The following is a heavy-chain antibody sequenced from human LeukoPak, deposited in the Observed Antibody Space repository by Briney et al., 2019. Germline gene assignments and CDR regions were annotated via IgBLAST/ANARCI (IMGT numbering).Heavy chain of an antibody. CDR3: ARDSGVASLGPDY. D-gene: IGHD5-12*01. CDR1: GYTFSGYY. V-gene: IGHV1-2*02. Sequence: ASVKVSCKASGYTFSGYYMHCVRPAPRQRLECMGWINPNRGGTNSAQKFQGRVTMTTDTSISTAYMGLSRLRSDDTAVYYCARDSGVASLGPDYWGQGTLVTVSS. J-gene: IGHJ4*02. CDR2: INPNRGGT.